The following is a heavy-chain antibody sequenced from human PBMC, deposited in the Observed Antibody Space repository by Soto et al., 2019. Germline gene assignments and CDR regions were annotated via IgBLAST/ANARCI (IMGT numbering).Heavy chain of an antibody. CDR2: IYYSGST. CDR1: GGSISSGDYY. Sequence: PSETLSLTCSVSGGSISSGDYYWSWIRQPPGKGLEWIGYIYYSGSTCYNPSLKSRVTISVDTSKNQFSLKLSSVTAADTAVYYCARLPVTMVRGVIKRTGMNVWGQGTTVTVSS. CDR3: ARLPVTMVRGVIKRTGMNV. J-gene: IGHJ6*02. D-gene: IGHD3-10*01. V-gene: IGHV4-30-4*01.